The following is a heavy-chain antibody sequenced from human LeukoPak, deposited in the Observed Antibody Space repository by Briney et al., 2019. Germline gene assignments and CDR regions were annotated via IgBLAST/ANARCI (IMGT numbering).Heavy chain of an antibody. D-gene: IGHD3-22*01. J-gene: IGHJ4*02. CDR1: GFTFSSYS. Sequence: GGSLRLSCAASGFTFSSYSMNWVRQAPGKGLEGVSYISSSSSTIYYADSVKGRFTISRDNAKNSLYLQMNSLRAEDTDVYSCARDLYRIVVVPHYFDYWGQGTLVTVSS. CDR3: ARDLYRIVVVPHYFDY. V-gene: IGHV3-48*01. CDR2: ISSSSSTI.